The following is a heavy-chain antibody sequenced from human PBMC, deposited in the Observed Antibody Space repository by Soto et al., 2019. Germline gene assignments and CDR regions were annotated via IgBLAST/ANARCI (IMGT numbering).Heavy chain of an antibody. Sequence: GGSLRLSCAASGFTFSTYSINWVRQAPGKGLEWISYISDNSSVIYYADSVKGRFTIARDNSKNTLYLQMNSLRAEDTAVYYCAKDLKIGDFWSGYSPYGMDVWGQGTTVTVSS. J-gene: IGHJ6*02. CDR2: ISDNSSVI. V-gene: IGHV3-48*01. D-gene: IGHD3-3*01. CDR3: AKDLKIGDFWSGYSPYGMDV. CDR1: GFTFSTYS.